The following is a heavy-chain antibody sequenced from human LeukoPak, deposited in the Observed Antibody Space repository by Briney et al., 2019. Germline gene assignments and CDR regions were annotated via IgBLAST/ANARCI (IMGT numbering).Heavy chain of an antibody. CDR1: GDSVSSNSAA. Sequence: SQTLSLTCAISGDSVSSNSAAWNWIRQSPSRGLEWLGRTYYRSKWYNDYAVSVKSRITINPDTSKNQFSLQLNSVTPEDTAVYYCARDSGSYRNYYYYGMDVWGQGTTVTVSS. CDR2: TYYRSKWYN. D-gene: IGHD1-26*01. V-gene: IGHV6-1*01. J-gene: IGHJ6*02. CDR3: ARDSGSYRNYYYYGMDV.